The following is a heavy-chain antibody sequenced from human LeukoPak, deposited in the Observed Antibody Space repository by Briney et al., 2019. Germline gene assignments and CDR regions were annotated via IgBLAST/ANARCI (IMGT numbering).Heavy chain of an antibody. Sequence: ASVKVSCKASGYTFTGYYMHWVRQAPGQGLEWMGWINPNSGGTNYAQKFQGRVTMTRDTSISTAYMELSRLRSDDTAAYYCARVNMWGTIVAGLDYWGQGTLVTVSS. V-gene: IGHV1-2*02. D-gene: IGHD5-12*01. CDR2: INPNSGGT. CDR1: GYTFTGYY. J-gene: IGHJ4*02. CDR3: ARVNMWGTIVAGLDY.